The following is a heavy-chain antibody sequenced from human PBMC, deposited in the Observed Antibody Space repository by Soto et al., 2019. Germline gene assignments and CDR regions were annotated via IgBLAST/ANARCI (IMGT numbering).Heavy chain of an antibody. J-gene: IGHJ4*02. D-gene: IGHD3-22*01. V-gene: IGHV3-53*01. CDR3: AREGYDSSGYYFDY. Sequence: PGGSLRLSCAASGFTVSNNYMTWVRQAPGKGLEWVSFIYSSGSTYYADSVKGRFTISRDNFKNTLYLQMNSLRAEDTAVYYCAREGYDSSGYYFDYWGQGTLVTVSS. CDR1: GFTVSNNY. CDR2: IYSSGST.